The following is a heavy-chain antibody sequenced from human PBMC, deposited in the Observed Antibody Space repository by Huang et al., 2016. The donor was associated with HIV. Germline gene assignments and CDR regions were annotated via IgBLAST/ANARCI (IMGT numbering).Heavy chain of an antibody. V-gene: IGHV3-30*03. D-gene: IGHD3-3*01. J-gene: IGHJ4*02. CDR1: GFTFSSYG. Sequence: QILLIESGGGVVQPGRSLRLSCAASGFTFSSYGMHWVRQAPGKVLEWGAVISYDEDNKYYADSVRGRFTISRDNSKNTLYLQMNSLRIEDTAVYYCARGPIRFLAWLLNFDYWGQGALVTVSS. CDR2: ISYDEDNK. CDR3: ARGPIRFLAWLLNFDY.